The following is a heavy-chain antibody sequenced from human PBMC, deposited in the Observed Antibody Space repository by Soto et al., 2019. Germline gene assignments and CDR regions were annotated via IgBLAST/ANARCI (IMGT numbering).Heavy chain of an antibody. CDR1: GYTFTTYY. V-gene: IGHV1-46*01. D-gene: IGHD3-22*01. Sequence: ASVKVSCKASGYTFTTYYMHWIRQAPGQGPERMAIIDPSGGRTGYAQRFQGRVTLTSDTSTTTVYMELSSLRSDDTAIYYCARDGDDSSGYPFDSWGQGTLVTVSS. J-gene: IGHJ4*02. CDR2: IDPSGGRT. CDR3: ARDGDDSSGYPFDS.